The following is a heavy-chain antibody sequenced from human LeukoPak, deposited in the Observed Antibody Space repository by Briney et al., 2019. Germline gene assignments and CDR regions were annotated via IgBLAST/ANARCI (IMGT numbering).Heavy chain of an antibody. J-gene: IGHJ4*02. Sequence: SETLSLTCAVYGGSFSGYYWSWIRQPPGKGLEWIGEINHSGSTNYNPSLKSRVTISVDTSKNQFSLKLSSVTAADTAVYYCARLARGYCSSTSCYTRSSSWSYSDYWGQGTLVTVSS. V-gene: IGHV4-34*01. CDR2: INHSGST. D-gene: IGHD2-2*02. CDR1: GGSFSGYY. CDR3: ARLARGYCSSTSCYTRSSSWSYSDY.